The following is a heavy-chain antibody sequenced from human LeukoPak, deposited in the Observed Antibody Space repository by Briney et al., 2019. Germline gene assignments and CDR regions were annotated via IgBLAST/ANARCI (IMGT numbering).Heavy chain of an antibody. CDR3: ARTPNSSGRHGGFDY. V-gene: IGHV4-30-2*01. CDR2: IHHSGST. CDR1: GGSVSSGAYS. J-gene: IGHJ4*02. Sequence: TSETLSLTCAVSGGSVSSGAYSWSWIRQPPGMGLEWIGYIHHSGSTSYNPSLKSRVTISVDKSKNQFSLKLSSVTAADTAVYYCARTPNSSGRHGGFDYWGQGTLVTVSS. D-gene: IGHD6-19*01.